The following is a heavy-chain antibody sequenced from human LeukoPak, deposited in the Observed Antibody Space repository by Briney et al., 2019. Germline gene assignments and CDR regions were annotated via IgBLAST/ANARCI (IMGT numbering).Heavy chain of an antibody. D-gene: IGHD2-2*01. Sequence: GGSLRLSCAASVCTFSSYSMSWVRKAPWKGLEWVSAISGSGGSTYYADSVKGRFTISRDNSKNTLYLQMNSLRAEDTAVYYCAKVPNRLVVPYYFDYWGQGTLVTVSS. CDR2: ISGSGGST. V-gene: IGHV3-23*01. CDR1: VCTFSSYS. J-gene: IGHJ4*02. CDR3: AKVPNRLVVPYYFDY.